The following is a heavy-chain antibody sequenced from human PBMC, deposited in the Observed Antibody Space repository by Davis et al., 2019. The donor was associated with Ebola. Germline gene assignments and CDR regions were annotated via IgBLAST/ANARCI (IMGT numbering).Heavy chain of an antibody. CDR1: GFTFSSYD. CDR2: IAYDGSER. J-gene: IGHJ6*02. D-gene: IGHD2-15*01. V-gene: IGHV3-30*03. Sequence: GESLKISCAASGFTFSSYDVNSVRQSPCKGPEWVSIIAYDGSERYYADSVKGRFTISRDNSNNTLYLQMNSVRAEDTAVYYCAREGQIYSHYYYGLDVWGQGTTVTVSS. CDR3: AREGQIYSHYYYGLDV.